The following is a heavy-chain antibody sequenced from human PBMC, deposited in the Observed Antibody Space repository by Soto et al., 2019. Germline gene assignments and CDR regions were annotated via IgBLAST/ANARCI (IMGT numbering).Heavy chain of an antibody. CDR2: IYHSGST. CDR3: ARDTGYYSKGPWSDF. D-gene: IGHD4-4*01. J-gene: IGHJ4*02. Sequence: GKGLEWIGEIYHSGSTNYNPSLKSRVTISVDKSKNQFSLKLSSVTAADTAVYYCARDTGYYSKGPWSDFLRQGTPVTVIS. V-gene: IGHV4-4*02.